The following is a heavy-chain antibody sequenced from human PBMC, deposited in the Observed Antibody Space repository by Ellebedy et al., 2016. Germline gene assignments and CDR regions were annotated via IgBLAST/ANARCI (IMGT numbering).Heavy chain of an antibody. Sequence: GESLKISXAASGFTFSTYAMNWVRQAPGKGLEWVSAIRTTESNTYYADSVKGRFTISRDNSKNTLYLQMNSLRAEDTAVYYCARAPDFPHPWGQGTLVTVSS. D-gene: IGHD3-3*01. V-gene: IGHV3-23*01. CDR1: GFTFSTYA. J-gene: IGHJ5*02. CDR3: ARAPDFPHP. CDR2: IRTTESNT.